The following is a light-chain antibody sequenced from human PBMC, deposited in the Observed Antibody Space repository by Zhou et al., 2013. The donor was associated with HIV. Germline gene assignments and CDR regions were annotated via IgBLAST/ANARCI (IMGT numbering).Light chain of an antibody. Sequence: EIVLTQSPGTLSLSPGEGATLSCRARQSVSSSYLAWYQQKPGQAPRLLIYGASSRATGIPDRFSGSGSGTDFTLTISSLEPEDFAVYYCQQRSNWPPITFGQGTRLEIK. CDR3: QQRSNWPPIT. V-gene: IGKV3D-20*02. CDR2: GAS. CDR1: QSVSSSY. J-gene: IGKJ5*01.